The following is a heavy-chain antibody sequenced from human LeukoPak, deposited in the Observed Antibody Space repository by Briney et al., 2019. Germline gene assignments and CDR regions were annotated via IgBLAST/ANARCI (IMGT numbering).Heavy chain of an antibody. D-gene: IGHD6-19*01. CDR2: ILGSGDST. V-gene: IGHV3-23*01. CDR3: AKFEGATIPGWFNDY. CDR1: GFTFSSYT. J-gene: IGHJ4*02. Sequence: GGSLRLSCAASGFTFSSYTMNWVRQAPGRGLEWVSTILGSGDSTDYADSLKGRFTISRDNSKNTLYLQMNSLRDEDTAVYFCAKFEGATIPGWFNDYWGQGILVTVSS.